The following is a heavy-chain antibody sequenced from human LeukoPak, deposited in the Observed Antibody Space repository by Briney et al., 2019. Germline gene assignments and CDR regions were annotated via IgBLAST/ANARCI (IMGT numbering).Heavy chain of an antibody. J-gene: IGHJ5*02. CDR1: GGSISSSSYY. Sequence: SETLSLTCTVSGGSISSSSYYWGWIRQPPGKGLEWIGSIYYSGSTYYNPSLKSRVTISVDTSKNQFSLKLSSVTAADTAVYYCAREIYYGSGSSNWFDPWGQGTLVTVSS. V-gene: IGHV4-39*07. CDR2: IYYSGST. D-gene: IGHD3-10*01. CDR3: AREIYYGSGSSNWFDP.